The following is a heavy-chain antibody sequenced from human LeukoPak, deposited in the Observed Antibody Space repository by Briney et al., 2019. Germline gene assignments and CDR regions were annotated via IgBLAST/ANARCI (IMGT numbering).Heavy chain of an antibody. D-gene: IGHD4-17*01. V-gene: IGHV3-48*04. CDR2: ISSSGSTI. J-gene: IGHJ4*02. Sequence: GGSLRLSCAASGFTFSNYGMNWVRQAPGKGLEWVSYISSSGSTIYYADSVKGRFTISRDNAKNSLYLQMNSLRAEDTAVYYCASASALYGDYELDYWGQGTLVTVSS. CDR3: ASASALYGDYELDY. CDR1: GFTFSNYG.